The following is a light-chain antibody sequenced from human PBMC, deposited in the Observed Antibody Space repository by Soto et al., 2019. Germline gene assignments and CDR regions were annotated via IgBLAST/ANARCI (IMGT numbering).Light chain of an antibody. CDR3: QQYNNWPPLT. CDR2: GAS. V-gene: IGKV3-15*01. Sequence: EIVMTQSPATLSVSPGERATLSCRASQSISSNLAWYQQKPGRAPRLFIYGASTRATGIPARFSGSGSGTEFTLTISSLQSEDFAVYYCQQYNNWPPLTFGGGTKVDIK. CDR1: QSISSN. J-gene: IGKJ4*01.